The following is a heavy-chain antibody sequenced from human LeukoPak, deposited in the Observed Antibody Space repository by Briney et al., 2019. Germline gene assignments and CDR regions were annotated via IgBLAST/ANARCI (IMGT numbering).Heavy chain of an antibody. J-gene: IGHJ4*02. CDR2: IYYSGST. CDR1: GGSISSGGYY. CDR3: ARSSPPETFDY. V-gene: IGHV4-31*03. Sequence: PSETLSLTCTVSGGSISSGGYYWSWIRQHPGKGLEWIGSIYYSGSTYYNPSLKSRVTISVDTSKNQFSLKLSSVTAADTAVYYCARSSPPETFDYWGQGTLVTVSS. D-gene: IGHD6-6*01.